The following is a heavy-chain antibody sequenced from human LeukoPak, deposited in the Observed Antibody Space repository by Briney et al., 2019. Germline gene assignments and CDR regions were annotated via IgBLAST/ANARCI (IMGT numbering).Heavy chain of an antibody. Sequence: SETLSLICSVSGDSIITYYWSWIRQPAGEGLEWLGRIYSTGSTNYNPSLKSRVTMSVDTSKNQFSLKLSTVTAADTAVYYCARDAGNYRSGGLDYWGQGTLVTVSS. J-gene: IGHJ4*02. CDR3: ARDAGNYRSGGLDY. CDR1: GDSIITYY. V-gene: IGHV4-4*07. D-gene: IGHD3-10*01. CDR2: IYSTGST.